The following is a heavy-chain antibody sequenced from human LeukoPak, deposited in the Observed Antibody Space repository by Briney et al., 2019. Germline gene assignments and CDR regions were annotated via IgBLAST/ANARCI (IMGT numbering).Heavy chain of an antibody. V-gene: IGHV3-11*04. J-gene: IGHJ3*02. CDR3: ARDQAVVTAMNAFDI. CDR2: ISSSGNTI. D-gene: IGHD2-21*02. CDR1: GFTFSDYY. Sequence: GGSLRLSCAASGFTFSDYYMSWIRQAPGKGLEWVSYISSSGNTIYYADSAKGRFTISRDNAKNSLYLQMNSLTAEDTAVYYCARDQAVVTAMNAFDIWGQGTMVTVSS.